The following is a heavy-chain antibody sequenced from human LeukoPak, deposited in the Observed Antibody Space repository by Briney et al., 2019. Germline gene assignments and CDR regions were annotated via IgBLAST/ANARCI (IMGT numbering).Heavy chain of an antibody. J-gene: IGHJ4*02. CDR1: GFTFDDYG. CDR2: INWNGGST. CDR3: ARDRNYYYYSSGYWNR. D-gene: IGHD3-22*01. Sequence: PGGSLRLSCAASGFTFDDYGMSWVPQAPGKGLEWVSGINWNGGSTGYADSVKGRFTISRDNAKNSLYLQMNRLRAEDTALYYCARDRNYYYYSSGYWNRWGQGTLVTVSS. V-gene: IGHV3-20*04.